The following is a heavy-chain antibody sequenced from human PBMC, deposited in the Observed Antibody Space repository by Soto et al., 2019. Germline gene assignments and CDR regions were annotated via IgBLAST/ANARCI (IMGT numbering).Heavy chain of an antibody. V-gene: IGHV3-7*01. J-gene: IGHJ6*02. CDR3: ARDQSTYDFWSVYYAGGYYYYGMDV. D-gene: IGHD3-3*01. CDR2: IKQDGSEK. Sequence: PGGSLRLSCAASGFTFSSYWMSWVRQAPGKGLEWVANIKQDGSEKYYVDSVKGRFTISRDNAKNSLYLQMNSLRAEDTAVYYCARDQSTYDFWSVYYAGGYYYYGMDVWGRGTTVTVSS. CDR1: GFTFSSYW.